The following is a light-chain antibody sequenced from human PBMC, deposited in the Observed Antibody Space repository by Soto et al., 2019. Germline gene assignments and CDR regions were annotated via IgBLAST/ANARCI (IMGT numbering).Light chain of an antibody. Sequence: QSVLTQPRSVSGSPGQSVTISCTGTSSDVGRYKYVSWYQQHPGKAPKLMIYEVSNRPSGVSNRFSGSKSGNTASLTISGLQAEDEADYYCNSYTSSSTPYVFGTGTKVTAL. CDR3: NSYTSSSTPYV. CDR2: EVS. J-gene: IGLJ1*01. V-gene: IGLV2-14*01. CDR1: SSDVGRYKY.